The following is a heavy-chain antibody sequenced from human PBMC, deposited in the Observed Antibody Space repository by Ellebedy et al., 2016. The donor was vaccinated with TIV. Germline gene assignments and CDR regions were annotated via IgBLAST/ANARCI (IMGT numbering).Heavy chain of an antibody. V-gene: IGHV4-34*01. CDR2: INHSGST. D-gene: IGHD3-22*01. CDR1: GGSFSGYY. CDR3: ARVGGGSGYYFFDY. Sequence: GSLRLSCAVYGGSFSGYYWSWIRQPPGKGLEWIGEINHSGSTNYNPSLKSRVTISVDTSKNQFSLKLSSVTAADTAVYYCARVGGGSGYYFFDYWGQGTLVTVSS. J-gene: IGHJ4*02.